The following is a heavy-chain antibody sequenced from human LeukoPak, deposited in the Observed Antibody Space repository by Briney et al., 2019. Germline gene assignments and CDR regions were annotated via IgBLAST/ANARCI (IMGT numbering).Heavy chain of an antibody. D-gene: IGHD3-3*01. J-gene: IGHJ2*01. V-gene: IGHV4-34*01. CDR1: GGSFSGYY. Sequence: SETLSLTCAVYGGSFSGYYWSWIRQPPGKGLEWIGEINHSGSTNYNPSLKSRVTISVDTSKNQFSLKLSSVTAADTAVYYCARYWGEWLFAPYLTPTHPNWYFDLWGRGTLVTVSS. CDR2: INHSGST. CDR3: ARYWGEWLFAPYLTPTHPNWYFDL.